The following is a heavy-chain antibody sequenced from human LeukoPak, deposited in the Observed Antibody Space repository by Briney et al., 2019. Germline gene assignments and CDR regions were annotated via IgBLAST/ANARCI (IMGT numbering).Heavy chain of an antibody. CDR1: GGSIGSGDYY. J-gene: IGHJ6*02. CDR2: IYYSWST. CDR3: XXVGYSYGKYYYYGMDV. V-gene: IGHV4-30-4*01. D-gene: IGHD5-18*01. Sequence: SQTLSLSCTVSGGSIGSGDYYWSWIRQPPGKGLEWIGYIYYSWSTYYNPSLKSRVTISVDTSKNQFSLKLSSVTAADTAVYYCXXVGYSYGKYYYYGMDVWGQGTTVTVSS.